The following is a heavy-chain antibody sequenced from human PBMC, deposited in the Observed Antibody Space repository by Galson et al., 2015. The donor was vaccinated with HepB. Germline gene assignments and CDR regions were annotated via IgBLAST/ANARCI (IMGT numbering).Heavy chain of an antibody. D-gene: IGHD6-13*01. CDR3: ARDAQYSSSWYWFDP. Sequence: LSLTCTVSGGSISSGGYYWSWIRQHPGKGLEWIGYIYYSGSTYYNPSLKSRVTISVDTSKNQFSLKLSSVTAADTAVYYCARDAQYSSSWYWFDPWGQGTLVTVSS. CDR2: IYYSGST. J-gene: IGHJ5*02. V-gene: IGHV4-31*03. CDR1: GGSISSGGYY.